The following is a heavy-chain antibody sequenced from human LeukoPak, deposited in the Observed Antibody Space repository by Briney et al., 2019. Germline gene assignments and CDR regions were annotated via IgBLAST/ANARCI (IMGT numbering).Heavy chain of an antibody. CDR3: ARYFYDSSGNPYYFDS. Sequence: GSLRLSCTASGLTVRSNYMSWVRQAPGKGLEWVSVIYSGDSTYYADPVKGRFTISRDNSKNTVYLQMNSLRAEDTAVYYCARYFYDSSGNPYYFDSWGQGTLVTVSS. D-gene: IGHD3-22*01. CDR2: IYSGDST. CDR1: GLTVRSNY. V-gene: IGHV3-53*01. J-gene: IGHJ4*02.